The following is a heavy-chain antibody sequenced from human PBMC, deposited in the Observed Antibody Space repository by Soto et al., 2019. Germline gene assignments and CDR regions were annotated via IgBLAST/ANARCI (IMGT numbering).Heavy chain of an antibody. CDR2: ISYDGSNK. CDR1: GFTFSSYG. J-gene: IGHJ4*02. D-gene: IGHD4-17*01. V-gene: IGHV3-30*18. CDR3: AKEATFYGDYVFDY. Sequence: QVQLVESGGGVVQPGRSLRLSWAASGFTFSSYGMHWVRQAPGKGLEWVAVISYDGSNKYYADSVKGRFTISRDHSKNTLYLQMNSLRAEDTAVYYCAKEATFYGDYVFDYWGQGTLVTVSS.